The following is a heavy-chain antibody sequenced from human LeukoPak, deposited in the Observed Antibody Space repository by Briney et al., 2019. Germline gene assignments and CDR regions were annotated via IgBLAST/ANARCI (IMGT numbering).Heavy chain of an antibody. CDR1: GYTFTSYD. V-gene: IGHV1-8*01. CDR3: ARGPDYDFWSGQGVY. CDR2: MNPNSGNT. Sequence: ASVKVSCKASGYTFTSYDNNWVRQATGQGLEWVGWMNPNSGNTGYAQKFQGRVTMTRNTSISTAYMELTSLRSEDTAVYYCARGPDYDFWSGQGVYWGQGTLVTVSS. J-gene: IGHJ4*02. D-gene: IGHD3-3*01.